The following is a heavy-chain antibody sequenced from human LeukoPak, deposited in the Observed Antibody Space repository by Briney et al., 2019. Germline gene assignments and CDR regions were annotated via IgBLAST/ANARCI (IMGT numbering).Heavy chain of an antibody. V-gene: IGHV1-69*04. D-gene: IGHD6-19*01. CDR2: IIPILGIA. CDR1: GGTFSSYT. Sequence: GASVKVSCKASGGTFSSYTISWVRQAPGQGLEWMGRIIPILGIANYAQKFQGRVTITADKSTSTAYMELSSLRSEDTAVYYCARDSSGWYYFDYWGQGTLDTVSS. CDR3: ARDSSGWYYFDY. J-gene: IGHJ4*02.